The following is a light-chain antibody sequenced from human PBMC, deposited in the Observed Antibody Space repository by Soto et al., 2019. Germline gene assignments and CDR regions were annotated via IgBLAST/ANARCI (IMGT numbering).Light chain of an antibody. CDR3: HQYNHWPPLA. CDR1: QSVSSN. J-gene: IGKJ3*01. CDR2: GAS. Sequence: EIVMTQSPATLSVSPGERATLSCRASQSVSSNLAWYQQKPGQAPRLLIYGASTRATGIPARFSGSGSGTEFTLTLSRLQSEDFAVYYCHQYNHWPPLAFGPGTKVDIK. V-gene: IGKV3-15*01.